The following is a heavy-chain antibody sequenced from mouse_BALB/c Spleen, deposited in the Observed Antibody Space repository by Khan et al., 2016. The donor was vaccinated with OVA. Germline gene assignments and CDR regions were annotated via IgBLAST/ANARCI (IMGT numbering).Heavy chain of an antibody. V-gene: IGHV1S41*01. J-gene: IGHJ4*01. CDR2: IGPGSGNA. Sequence: DLVKSGASVKLSCKASGYTFTSYWINWIKQRPGQGLEWIGRIGPGSGNAYYNDMFKGKATLTVDTSSNTAYIQLSSLSSEDSAVYFCARENYYGRGCYAMDYWGQGATVTVSA. CDR3: ARENYYGRGCYAMDY. D-gene: IGHD1-1*01. CDR1: GYTFTSYW.